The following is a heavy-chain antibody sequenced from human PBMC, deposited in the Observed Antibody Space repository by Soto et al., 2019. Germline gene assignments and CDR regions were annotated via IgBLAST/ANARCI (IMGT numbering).Heavy chain of an antibody. Sequence: EQLVESGGGVVQPGMSLRLSCVASRFSFSNFGMHWVRQAPGKGLEWVAALSFDGSNKNYADGVRGRFTFSRDNSKNTLYLHMNSLRSDDTAMYYCAKGGCSSSSCSFDSWGQGTLVTV. CDR1: RFSFSNFG. V-gene: IGHV3-30*18. CDR2: LSFDGSNK. D-gene: IGHD2-2*01. J-gene: IGHJ5*01. CDR3: AKGGCSSSSCSFDS.